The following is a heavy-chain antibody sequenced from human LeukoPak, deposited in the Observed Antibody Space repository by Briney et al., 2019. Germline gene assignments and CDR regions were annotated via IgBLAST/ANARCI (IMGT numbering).Heavy chain of an antibody. J-gene: IGHJ4*02. D-gene: IGHD6-13*01. CDR1: GCSLSRYI. CDR2: INPSGGST. Sequence: GSPYHSCNTSGCSLSRYIMQWVRQAHGKGLEWVGIINPSGGSTSYAQKFQGRVTMTRDTSTSTVYMELSSLRSEDTAVYYCARDLSVSSSCIRGDYYFDYWGQGTLVTVSS. CDR3: ARDLSVSSSCIRGDYYFDY. V-gene: IGHV1-46*01.